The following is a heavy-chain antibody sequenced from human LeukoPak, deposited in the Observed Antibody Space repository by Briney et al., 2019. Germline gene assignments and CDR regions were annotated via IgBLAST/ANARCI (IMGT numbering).Heavy chain of an antibody. J-gene: IGHJ4*02. CDR1: GGSIRRSSYY. V-gene: IGHV4-39*01. D-gene: IGHD2-2*03. Sequence: SETLSLTCTVSGGSIRRSSYYWGWLGQPPGTGGEGIGSIYYSGSNYYNTSLKSPVNISVDTSMNQFSLKLSSVPAADTAVYYCARLGYCSSTSCYPIDYWGQGTLVTVSS. CDR2: IYYSGSN. CDR3: ARLGYCSSTSCYPIDY.